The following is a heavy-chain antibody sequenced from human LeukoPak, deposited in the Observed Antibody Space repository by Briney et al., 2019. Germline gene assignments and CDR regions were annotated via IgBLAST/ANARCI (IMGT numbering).Heavy chain of an antibody. V-gene: IGHV3-30-3*01. Sequence: PGRSLRLSCAGSGVPFSTYAMQRVRQAPGKGLEWVAVISCDGSNKYYADSVKGRFTISRDNSKHTLYLQMNSLRSEDSAVYYCARDQDALTGNGAFDIWGQGTMVTVSS. CDR3: ARDQDALTGNGAFDI. CDR2: ISCDGSNK. D-gene: IGHD3-9*01. CDR1: GVPFSTYA. J-gene: IGHJ3*02.